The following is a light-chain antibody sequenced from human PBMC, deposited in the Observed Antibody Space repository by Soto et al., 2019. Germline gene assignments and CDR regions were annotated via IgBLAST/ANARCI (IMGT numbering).Light chain of an antibody. J-gene: IGKJ1*01. Sequence: DIQMTQSPSTLSASVGDRVTITCRASQSISSWLAWYQQKPGKAPKLLIYKAPSLESGVPSRFRGSGSGTGYTLTISSLQPDDFATDYCYRGWAVGQGTKVEIK. CDR3: YRGWA. V-gene: IGKV1-5*03. CDR1: QSISSW. CDR2: KAP.